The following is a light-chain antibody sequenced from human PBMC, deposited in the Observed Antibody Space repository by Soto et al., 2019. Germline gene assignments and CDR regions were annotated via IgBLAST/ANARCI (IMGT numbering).Light chain of an antibody. V-gene: IGKV4-1*01. CDR2: GAS. CDR1: KTVLYNSNNKNH. Sequence: DFVMTQAPDSLAVSLGERATINCKSSKTVLYNSNNKNHLGWFQQKPGHPPKLLIYGASTRASGVPDRFSGSGSGTDFTLTISSLQAEDVAVYYCQQYYSIPFTFGQGTKLEIK. J-gene: IGKJ2*01. CDR3: QQYYSIPFT.